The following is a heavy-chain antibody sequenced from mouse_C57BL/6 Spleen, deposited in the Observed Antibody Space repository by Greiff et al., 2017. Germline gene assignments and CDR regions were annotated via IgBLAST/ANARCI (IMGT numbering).Heavy chain of an antibody. CDR2: ISDGGSYT. Sequence: EVKLMESGGGLVKPGGSLKLSCAASGFTFSSYAMSWVRQTPEQRLEWVATISDGGSYTYYPDNVKGRFTISRDNAKNNLYLQMSQLKSEDTTMYYCARNWEGYFDYWGQGTTLTVSS. CDR3: ARNWEGYFDY. D-gene: IGHD4-1*01. V-gene: IGHV5-4*03. J-gene: IGHJ2*01. CDR1: GFTFSSYA.